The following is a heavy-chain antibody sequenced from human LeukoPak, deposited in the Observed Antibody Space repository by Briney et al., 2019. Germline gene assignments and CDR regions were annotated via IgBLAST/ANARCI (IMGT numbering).Heavy chain of an antibody. Sequence: ASVKVSCKASGYTFTSYDINWVRQATGQGLEWMGWMNPNSGNTGYAQKFQGRVTITRNTSISTAYMELSSLRSDDTAVYYCARDHSSDWYNYGYWGQGTLVTVSS. CDR1: GYTFTSYD. J-gene: IGHJ4*02. V-gene: IGHV1-8*03. CDR3: ARDHSSDWYNYGY. D-gene: IGHD6-19*01. CDR2: MNPNSGNT.